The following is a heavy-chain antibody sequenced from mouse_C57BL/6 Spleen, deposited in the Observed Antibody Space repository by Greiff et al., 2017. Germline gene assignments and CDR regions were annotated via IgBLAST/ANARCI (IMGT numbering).Heavy chain of an antibody. CDR1: GFTFSSYA. CDR2: ISDGGSYT. V-gene: IGHV5-4*03. Sequence: EVMLVESGGGLVKPGGSLKLSCAASGFTFSSYAMSWVRQTPEKRLEWVATISDGGSYTYYPDNVKGRFTISRDNAKNNLYLQMSHLKSEDTAMYYCARAQGAYWGQGTLVTVSA. D-gene: IGHD1-3*01. J-gene: IGHJ3*01. CDR3: ARAQGAY.